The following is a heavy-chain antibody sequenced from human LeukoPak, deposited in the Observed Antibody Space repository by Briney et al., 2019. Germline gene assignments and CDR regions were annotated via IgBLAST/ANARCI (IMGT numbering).Heavy chain of an antibody. CDR2: INPKSGGT. D-gene: IGHD3-9*01. Sequence: ASVKLSFKASGYTFSGYYMHLVRQAPGQGLEWMGWINPKSGGTIYAQEFHGRVTMTRDTSISTAYMELSRLRSDDTAVYYCARDGASEYDILSCLFDYWGQGTLVTVSS. CDR3: ARDGASEYDILSCLFDY. CDR1: GYTFSGYY. V-gene: IGHV1-2*02. J-gene: IGHJ4*02.